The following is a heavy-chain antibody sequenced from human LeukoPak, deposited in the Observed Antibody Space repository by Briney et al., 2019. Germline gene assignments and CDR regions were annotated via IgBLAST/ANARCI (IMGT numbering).Heavy chain of an antibody. Sequence: GGSLRLSCAASRFIFSIYGMQWVRHARGRGREWVAVIRYDGSNKYYADSVEGRLTLSRDNSKNTLYLQMNRVISDDTSVYECATEYPRRDGKREYWGEGTLGTVS. D-gene: IGHD5-24*01. CDR1: RFIFSIYG. V-gene: IGHV3-33*03. CDR2: IRYDGSNK. J-gene: IGHJ4*02. CDR3: ATEYPRRDGKREY.